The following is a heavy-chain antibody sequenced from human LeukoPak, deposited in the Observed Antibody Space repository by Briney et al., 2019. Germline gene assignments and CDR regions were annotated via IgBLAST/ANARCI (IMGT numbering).Heavy chain of an antibody. V-gene: IGHV3-21*01. J-gene: IGHJ4*02. CDR3: SRGASAAATTIFIDY. Sequence: GGSLRLSCAASGFTFSSYSMNWVRQAPGKGLEWDSSISSSGSFIYYADSVKGRFTISRDNAQNSLSLQMNSLRAEDTAVYYCSRGASAAATTIFIDYWGQGILVTASS. CDR2: ISSSGSFI. D-gene: IGHD1-26*01. CDR1: GFTFSSYS.